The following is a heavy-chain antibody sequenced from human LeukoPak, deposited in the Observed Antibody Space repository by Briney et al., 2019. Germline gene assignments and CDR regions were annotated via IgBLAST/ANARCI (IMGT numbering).Heavy chain of an antibody. CDR3: ASNGNYYNSSGNYYFDY. Sequence: ASLKVSCKASGYTFTDYYIHWVRQAPGQRLEWMGRINPNSGGTNYAQKFQGRVTMTRDTSISTAYMELSRLRSDDTAVYYCASNGNYYNSSGNYYFDYWGQGTLVTVSS. D-gene: IGHD3-22*01. CDR1: GYTFTDYY. V-gene: IGHV1-2*02. J-gene: IGHJ4*02. CDR2: INPNSGGT.